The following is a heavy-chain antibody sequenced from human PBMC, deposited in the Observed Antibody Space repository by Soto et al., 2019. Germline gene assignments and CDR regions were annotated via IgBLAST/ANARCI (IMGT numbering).Heavy chain of an antibody. V-gene: IGHV3-33*01. CDR3: AREGPAGDFDY. CDR2: IWFDGSNN. Sequence: QVHLVESGGGVVQPGRSLRLSCAASGFTFSRYGMHWVRQAPGKGLEWVTLIWFDGSNNYYADSVKGRFTISKDNSNKMLYLQMNRLRADDTAIYYCAREGPAGDFDYWGQGTLVTVSS. J-gene: IGHJ4*02. CDR1: GFTFSRYG.